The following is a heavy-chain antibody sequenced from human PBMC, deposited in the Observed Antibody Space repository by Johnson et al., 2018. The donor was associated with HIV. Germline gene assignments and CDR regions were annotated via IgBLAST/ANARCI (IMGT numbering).Heavy chain of an antibody. Sequence: QVQLVESGGGLVQPGRSLRLSCEASRFTFSSYGMHWVRQAPGKGLEWVAFIRYDGSNKYYADSVKGRFTISRDNSKNTLYLQMNSLRAEDTAVYYCALTDYGDYPQRVPDAFDIWGQGTMVTVSS. CDR2: IRYDGSNK. CDR1: RFTFSSYG. D-gene: IGHD4-17*01. CDR3: ALTDYGDYPQRVPDAFDI. J-gene: IGHJ3*02. V-gene: IGHV3-30*02.